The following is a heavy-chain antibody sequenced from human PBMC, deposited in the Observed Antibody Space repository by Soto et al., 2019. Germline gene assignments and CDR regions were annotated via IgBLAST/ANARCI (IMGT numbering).Heavy chain of an antibody. J-gene: IGHJ4*02. Sequence: QVQLQESGPGLVKPSQALSLTCTVSGGSISSGGYYWSWIRQHPGKGLEWIGYIYYSGSTYYNPSLKSRVTISVDTSKNQFSLKLSSVTAADTAVYYCARWFGELLGVDYWGQGTLVTVSS. V-gene: IGHV4-31*03. D-gene: IGHD3-10*01. CDR2: IYYSGST. CDR1: GGSISSGGYY. CDR3: ARWFGELLGVDY.